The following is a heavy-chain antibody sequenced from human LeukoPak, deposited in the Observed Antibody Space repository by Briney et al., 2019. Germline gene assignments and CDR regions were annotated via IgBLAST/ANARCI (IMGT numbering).Heavy chain of an antibody. Sequence: GGSLRLSCTASGFTFSSYAMNWVRQAPGKWLEWVSGIGAGGTFTYYADSVKGRFTISRDNSKNTLYLQMNSLRAEDTAMYYCARGDRRDGYRLDYWGQGTLVTVSS. D-gene: IGHD5-24*01. J-gene: IGHJ4*02. V-gene: IGHV3-23*01. CDR2: IGAGGTFT. CDR3: ARGDRRDGYRLDY. CDR1: GFTFSSYA.